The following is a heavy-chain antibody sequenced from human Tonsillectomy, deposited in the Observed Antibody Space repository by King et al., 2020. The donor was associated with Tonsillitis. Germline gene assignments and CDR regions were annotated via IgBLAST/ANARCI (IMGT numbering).Heavy chain of an antibody. D-gene: IGHD2-2*01. V-gene: IGHV3-30-3*01. Sequence: VQLVESGGGVVQPGRSLRLSCAASGFTFSSFAMHWVRQAPGKGLEWVAIISYDGSSKYYADSVKGRFTISRDNSKNTLYLQMNSLRAEDTAVYFCARDTVPAGMGTYYYYYYIDVWGKGTTVTVSS. CDR1: GFTFSSFA. J-gene: IGHJ6*03. CDR3: ARDTVPAGMGTYYYYYYIDV. CDR2: ISYDGSSK.